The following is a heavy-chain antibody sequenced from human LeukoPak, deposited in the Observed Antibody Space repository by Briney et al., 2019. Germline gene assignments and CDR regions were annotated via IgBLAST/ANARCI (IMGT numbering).Heavy chain of an antibody. CDR1: GFTFSSYA. V-gene: IGHV3-21*01. J-gene: IGHJ4*02. D-gene: IGHD4-17*01. Sequence: GGSLRLSCAASGFTFSSYAMSWVRQAPGKGLEWVSSISTGSNYIYYADSVKGRFTISRDNAKNSLYLQMNSLLAEDTAVYYCARLFDYGDYRAEPYWGQGTLVTVSS. CDR2: ISTGSNYI. CDR3: ARLFDYGDYRAEPY.